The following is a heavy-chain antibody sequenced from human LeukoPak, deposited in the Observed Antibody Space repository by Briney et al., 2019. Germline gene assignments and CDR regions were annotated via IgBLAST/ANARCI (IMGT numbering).Heavy chain of an antibody. CDR2: IYWNDDK. J-gene: IGHJ1*01. D-gene: IGHD6-13*01. CDR3: AHIRTAYSSSWRIHEYFQH. V-gene: IGHV2-5*01. CDR1: GFSLSTSGVG. Sequence: SGPTLVKPTQTLTLTCTFSGFSLSTSGVGVGWIRQPPGKALEWLALIYWNDDKRYSPSLKSRLTITKDTSKNQVVLTMTNMDPVDTATYYCAHIRTAYSSSWRIHEYFQHWGQGTLVTVSS.